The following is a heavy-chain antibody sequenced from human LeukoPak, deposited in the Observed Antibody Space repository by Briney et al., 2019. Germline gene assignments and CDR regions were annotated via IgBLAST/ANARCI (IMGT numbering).Heavy chain of an antibody. V-gene: IGHV1-46*01. CDR2: SYPDAGTT. CDR1: GYTFTTYY. D-gene: IGHD3-3*01. CDR3: VREFVGGTFDY. J-gene: IGHJ4*02. Sequence: SSVKVSCKASGYTFTTYYIHWMRQTPGQGFEWMGVSYPDAGTTDHGPRFRDRFVMTADTATSTVYMELSSLTSKDTGVYYCVREFVGGTFDYWGQGALITVSA.